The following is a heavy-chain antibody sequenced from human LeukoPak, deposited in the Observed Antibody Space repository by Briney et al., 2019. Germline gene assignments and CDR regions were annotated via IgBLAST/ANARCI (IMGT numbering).Heavy chain of an antibody. J-gene: IGHJ3*01. Sequence: ASVKVSCKASGRLFTSYGIAWVRQAPGEGLEWVGWISNFDGDTKVAENLQGRVTLTTDSSTSTAYMVLTNLKFDDTAVYYCVRAWGCSNRVLTDGFDSWGQGTKVTVSS. V-gene: IGHV1-18*01. CDR3: VRAWGCSNRVLTDGFDS. CDR2: ISNFDGDT. D-gene: IGHD3-16*01. CDR1: GRLFTSYG.